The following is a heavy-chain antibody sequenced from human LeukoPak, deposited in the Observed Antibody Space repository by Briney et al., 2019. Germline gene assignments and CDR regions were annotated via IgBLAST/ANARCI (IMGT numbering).Heavy chain of an antibody. Sequence: GGSLRLSCAASGFTFSSYEMTWVRQAPGKGLEWVSDISSGGTNKYYADSVKGRFTISRDNAKNSLYLQMNSLRAGDTAIYYCARGEYCTGGSCYFDYWGQGTLVTVSS. V-gene: IGHV3-48*03. J-gene: IGHJ4*02. CDR1: GFTFSSYE. CDR3: ARGEYCTGGSCYFDY. D-gene: IGHD2-15*01. CDR2: ISSGGTNK.